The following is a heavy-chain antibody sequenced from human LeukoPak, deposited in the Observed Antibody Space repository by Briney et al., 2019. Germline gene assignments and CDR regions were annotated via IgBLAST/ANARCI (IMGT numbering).Heavy chain of an antibody. D-gene: IGHD2-2*01. CDR3: ARGGTSTSGYDY. Sequence: GGSLRLSCAASGFTFSTYSMNWVRQAPGKGLEWVSSISPTSTYIYYADSVKGRFTISRDNAKNSLYLQMNSLTAEDTAVYYCARGGTSTSGYDYWGPGSLVTVSS. V-gene: IGHV3-21*01. CDR2: ISPTSTYI. CDR1: GFTFSTYS. J-gene: IGHJ4*01.